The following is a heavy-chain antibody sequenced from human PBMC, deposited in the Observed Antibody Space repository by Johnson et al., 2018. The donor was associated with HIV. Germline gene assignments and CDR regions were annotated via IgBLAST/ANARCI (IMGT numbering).Heavy chain of an antibody. Sequence: VTLVESGGGLIQRGGSLRLSCAASGFNVISNYMSWVRLAPGKGLEWVANIKQDGSEKYYVDSVKGRFTISRDNAKNSLYLQMNSLRAEDTAVYYCARLIVGAPGAFDIWGQGTMVTVSS. CDR2: IKQDGSEK. CDR1: GFNVISNY. CDR3: ARLIVGAPGAFDI. D-gene: IGHD1-26*01. V-gene: IGHV3-7*05. J-gene: IGHJ3*02.